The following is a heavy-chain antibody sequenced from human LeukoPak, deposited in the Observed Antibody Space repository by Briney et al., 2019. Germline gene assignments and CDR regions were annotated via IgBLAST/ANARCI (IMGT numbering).Heavy chain of an antibody. D-gene: IGHD3-22*01. CDR2: INPNSGGT. CDR3: ARVASSGYYRDRFDP. Sequence: ASVKVSCKASGYTFTGYYMHWVRQAPGQGLEWMGWINPNSGGTNYAQKFQGRVTMTRDTSISTAYMELSRLRSDDTAVYYCARVASSGYYRDRFDPWGQGTLVTVSS. V-gene: IGHV1-2*02. J-gene: IGHJ5*02. CDR1: GYTFTGYY.